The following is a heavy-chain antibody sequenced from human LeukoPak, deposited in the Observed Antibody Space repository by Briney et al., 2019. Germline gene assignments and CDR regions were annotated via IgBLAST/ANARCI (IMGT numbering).Heavy chain of an antibody. J-gene: IGHJ5*02. CDR1: GFTFSSYW. CDR3: ARAPSDWFDP. Sequence: GGSLRLSCEASGFTFSSYWMSWVRQAPGKGLEWVANIKQDGSEKYYVDSVKGRFTISRDNAKNSLYLQMNSLRAEDTAVYYCARAPSDWFDPWGQGTLVTVSS. CDR2: IKQDGSEK. V-gene: IGHV3-7*01.